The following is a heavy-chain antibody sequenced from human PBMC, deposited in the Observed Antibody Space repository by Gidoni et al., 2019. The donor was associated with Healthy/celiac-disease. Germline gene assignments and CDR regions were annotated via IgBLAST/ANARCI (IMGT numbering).Heavy chain of an antibody. CDR2: INPNSGGT. D-gene: IGHD3-22*01. Sequence: QVQLVQSGAEVKKPGASVKVSCKASGYTFTGYYMHWVRQAPGQGLEWMGWINPNSGGTNYAQKFQGRVTMTRDTSISTAYMELSRLRSDDTAVYYCARDGDSSGYYYDENWFDPWGQGTLVTVSS. V-gene: IGHV1-2*02. CDR3: ARDGDSSGYYYDENWFDP. CDR1: GYTFTGYY. J-gene: IGHJ5*02.